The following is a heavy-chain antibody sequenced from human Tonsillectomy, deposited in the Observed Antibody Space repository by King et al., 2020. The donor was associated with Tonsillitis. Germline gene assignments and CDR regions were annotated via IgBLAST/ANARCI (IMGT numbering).Heavy chain of an antibody. J-gene: IGHJ4*02. CDR3: TYGLDY. CDR1: GFTFSTYN. Sequence: VQLVESGGGLVQPGGSLRLSCTASGFTFSTYNMNWVRQAPGKGLEWVSYISSSSSTIYYADPVKGRFTISRDNAKNSLYLQMNSLRDDDTAVYYCTYGLDYWGQGTLVTVSS. V-gene: IGHV3-48*02. CDR2: ISSSSSTI. D-gene: IGHD3-10*01.